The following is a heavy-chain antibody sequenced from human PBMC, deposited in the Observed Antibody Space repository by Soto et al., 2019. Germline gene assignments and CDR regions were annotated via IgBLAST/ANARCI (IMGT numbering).Heavy chain of an antibody. CDR1: GGSITSSKW. Sequence: SETLSLTCAVSGGSITSSKWWSWVRQPPGKGLDWIGEIYHTGITNYNPSLTSRLSLSVDKSKNQFSLNLSSVTAADTAVYYCARSQIQMLGRYSLDSWGQGTLVTVSS. V-gene: IGHV4-4*02. CDR3: ARSQIQMLGRYSLDS. CDR2: IYHTGIT. D-gene: IGHD2-15*01. J-gene: IGHJ4*02.